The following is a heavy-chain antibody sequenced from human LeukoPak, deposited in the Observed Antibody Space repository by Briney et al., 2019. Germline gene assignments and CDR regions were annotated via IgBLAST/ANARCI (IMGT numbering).Heavy chain of an antibody. V-gene: IGHV3-33*01. CDR3: ARDTSKDY. J-gene: IGHJ4*02. D-gene: IGHD1-1*01. CDR2: IWYDGSNK. Sequence: GTSLRLSCVTSGLTFTNHGFHWVRQAPGKGLEWVAVIWYDGSNKYYADSVKGRFTISRDNSKNTLYLQMNSLRAEDTAVYYCARDTSKDYWGQGSLVTVSS. CDR1: GLTFTNHG.